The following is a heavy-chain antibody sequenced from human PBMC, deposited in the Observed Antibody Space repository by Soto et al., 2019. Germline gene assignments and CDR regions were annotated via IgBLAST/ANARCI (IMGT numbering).Heavy chain of an antibody. CDR1: EFTIDDYA. Sequence: EVQLVDSGGGLVQPGRSLRLSCAASEFTIDDYAMHWVRQPPGKGLEWVSGLSWSSGSIVSADSVKDRFTISRDNATNSLYQHMHSRRADDTAWYYCANPDCSGVSCYYFDYCGQGRLGAVSS. D-gene: IGHD2-15*01. CDR3: ANPDCSGVSCYYFDY. J-gene: IGHJ4*02. V-gene: IGHV3-9*01. CDR2: LSWSSGSI.